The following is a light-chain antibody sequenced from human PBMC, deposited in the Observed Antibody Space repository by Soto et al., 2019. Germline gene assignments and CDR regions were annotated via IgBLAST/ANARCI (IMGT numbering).Light chain of an antibody. J-gene: IGLJ1*01. Sequence: SVLTYPASVSGSPGQSITISGTGTSSDVGSYNLGSWYQQHPGKAPKLMIYEVCKRPSGASNRFSGSKSGNTASLTISGLQAEDEADYYCCSYAGSSTIVFGTGTKAT. CDR1: SSDVGSYNL. V-gene: IGLV2-23*02. CDR3: CSYAGSSTIV. CDR2: EVC.